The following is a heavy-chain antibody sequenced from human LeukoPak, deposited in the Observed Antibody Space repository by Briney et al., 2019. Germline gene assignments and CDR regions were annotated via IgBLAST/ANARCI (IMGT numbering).Heavy chain of an antibody. CDR2: MSDSGGRT. J-gene: IGHJ4*02. CDR3: ARDRRGWLQLRAFDY. Sequence: GGSLRLSCAVSGITLSNDGMSWVRQAPGKGLEWVAGMSDSGGRTNYADSVKGRFTISRDNPKNTLYLQMNSLRAEDTAVYYCARDRRGWLQLRAFDYWGQGTLVTVSS. CDR1: GITLSNDG. D-gene: IGHD5-24*01. V-gene: IGHV3-23*01.